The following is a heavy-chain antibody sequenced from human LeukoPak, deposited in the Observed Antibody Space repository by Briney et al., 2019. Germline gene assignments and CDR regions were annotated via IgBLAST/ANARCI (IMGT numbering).Heavy chain of an antibody. V-gene: IGHV3-7*03. CDR2: IKQDGSEK. D-gene: IGHD3-22*01. CDR3: ARGTPFGIVVVRREVFDP. J-gene: IGHJ5*02. CDR1: GFTFSSYW. Sequence: PGGSLRLSCAASGFTFSSYWMSWVRQAPGKGLEWVANIKQDGSEKYYVDSVKGRFTISRDNAKNSLYLQMNSLRSEDTAVYYCARGTPFGIVVVRREVFDPWGQGTLVTVSS.